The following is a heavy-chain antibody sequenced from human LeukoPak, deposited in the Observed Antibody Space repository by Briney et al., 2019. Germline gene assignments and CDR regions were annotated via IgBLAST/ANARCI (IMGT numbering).Heavy chain of an antibody. Sequence: SETLSLTCTVSGVSISSYYWGWVRQPPGKGLEWIGGLYYRGSTKSNPSLKSRVTISVDTSKTQLSLRLTSVTAADTAVYYCARQCFGYDTSGPYAHFDSWGQGTLVTVSS. J-gene: IGHJ4*02. D-gene: IGHD3-22*01. CDR1: GVSISSYY. CDR3: ARQCFGYDTSGPYAHFDS. CDR2: LYYRGST. V-gene: IGHV4-59*08.